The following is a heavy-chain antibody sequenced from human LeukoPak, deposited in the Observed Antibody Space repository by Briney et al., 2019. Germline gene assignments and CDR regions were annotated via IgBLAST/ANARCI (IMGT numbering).Heavy chain of an antibody. D-gene: IGHD2-15*01. CDR2: IYYSGST. Sequence: SETLSLTCTASGGSISSYYWSWIRQPPGKGLEWIGYIYYSGSTNYNPSLKSRVTISVDTSKNQFSLKLSSVTAADTAVYYCARGTPKWGLDYWGQGTLVTVSS. J-gene: IGHJ4*02. CDR3: ARGTPKWGLDY. V-gene: IGHV4-59*01. CDR1: GGSISSYY.